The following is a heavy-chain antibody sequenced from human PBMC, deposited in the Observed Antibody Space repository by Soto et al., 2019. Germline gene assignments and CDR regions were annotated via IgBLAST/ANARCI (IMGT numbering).Heavy chain of an antibody. CDR2: IIPIFGTA. J-gene: IGHJ5*02. CDR3: AGGGVRIAVAGSLFDP. Sequence: QVQLVQSGAEVKKPGSSVKVSCKASGGTFSSYAISWVRQAPGQGLEWMGGIIPIFGTANYAQKFQGRVTITADESTSKAYMELSGLRSEDTAVYYCAGGGVRIAVAGSLFDPWGQGTLVTVSS. V-gene: IGHV1-69*01. CDR1: GGTFSSYA. D-gene: IGHD6-19*01.